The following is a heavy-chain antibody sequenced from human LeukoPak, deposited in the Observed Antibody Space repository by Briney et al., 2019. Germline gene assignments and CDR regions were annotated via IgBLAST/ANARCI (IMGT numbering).Heavy chain of an antibody. J-gene: IGHJ3*02. CDR3: ASPTGRGCTSSSCYVDAFDI. CDR2: IFPCDSDT. V-gene: IGHV5-51*01. Sequence: GESLKISFKVSGHSFTDYWIGWVRQMPGKGLEWVGGIFPCDSDTRYSPSFQGQVTISADKSIDTAYLQWSSLKAADTAIYYCASPTGRGCTSSSCYVDAFDIWGQGTMVTVSS. D-gene: IGHD2-2*01. CDR1: GHSFTDYW.